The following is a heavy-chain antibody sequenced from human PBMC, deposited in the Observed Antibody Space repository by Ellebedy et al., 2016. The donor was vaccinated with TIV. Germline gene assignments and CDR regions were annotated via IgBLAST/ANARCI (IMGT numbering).Heavy chain of an antibody. CDR3: ARENYFGSDILAAYDV. V-gene: IGHV3-64*04. CDR1: GFPFSTFA. D-gene: IGHD3-9*01. Sequence: GESLKISCSASGFPFSTFAMHWGRQAPGKGLQFVSAISSSGGTTYYADSVKGRFTISRDNSKDTLYLQMNSLRPEDTAMYCCARENYFGSDILAAYDVWGQGTMVTVSS. CDR2: ISSSGGTT. J-gene: IGHJ3*01.